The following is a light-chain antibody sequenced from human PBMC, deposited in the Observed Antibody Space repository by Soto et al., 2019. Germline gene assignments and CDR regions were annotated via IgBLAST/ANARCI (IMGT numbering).Light chain of an antibody. J-gene: IGKJ1*01. V-gene: IGKV1-5*01. Sequence: DIQMTQSPSTLSASVGDRVTITCRASQSIRSWLAWYQQKPGKAPRLLIYDASSLESGVPSRFGGSGSGTEFALTISSLQTDDFATHYCQQYDSYPWTVGQGTKVDIK. CDR1: QSIRSW. CDR2: DAS. CDR3: QQYDSYPWT.